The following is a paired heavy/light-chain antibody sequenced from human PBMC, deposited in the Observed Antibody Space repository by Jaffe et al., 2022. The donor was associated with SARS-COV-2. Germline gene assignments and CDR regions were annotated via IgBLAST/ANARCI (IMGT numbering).Heavy chain of an antibody. D-gene: IGHD2-2*01. V-gene: IGHV4-61*01. CDR3: ASMGLVPAAKVLSYYYMDV. CDR2: IYYSGST. Sequence: QVQLQESGPGLVKPSETLSLTCTVSGGSVSSGSYYWSWIRQPPGKGLEWIGYIYYSGSTNYNPSLKSRVTISVDTSKNQFSLKLSSVTAADTAVYYCASMGLVPAAKVLSYYYMDVWGKGTTVTVSS. CDR1: GGSVSSGSYY. J-gene: IGHJ6*03.
Light chain of an antibody. CDR3: AAWDDSLNAVV. CDR2: SNN. Sequence: QSVLTQPPSASGTPGQRVTISCSGSSSNIGSNTVNWYQQLPGTAPKLLIYSNNQRPSGVPDRFSGSKSGTSASLAISGLQSEDEADYYCAAWDDSLNAVVFGGGTKLTVL. V-gene: IGLV1-44*01. J-gene: IGLJ2*01. CDR1: SSNIGSNT.